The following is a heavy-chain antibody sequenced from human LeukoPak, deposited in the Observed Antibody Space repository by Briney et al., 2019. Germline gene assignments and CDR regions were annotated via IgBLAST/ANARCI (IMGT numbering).Heavy chain of an antibody. CDR2: IGTAGDP. Sequence: GGSLRLSCAASGFTFSSYDMHWVRQATGKGLEWVSAIGTAGDPYYPGSVKGRFTISRENAKNSLYLQMNGLRAGDTAVYYCASLDGSGSYSGNYYYGMDVWGQGTTVTVSS. D-gene: IGHD3-10*01. V-gene: IGHV3-13*05. J-gene: IGHJ6*02. CDR1: GFTFSSYD. CDR3: ASLDGSGSYSGNYYYGMDV.